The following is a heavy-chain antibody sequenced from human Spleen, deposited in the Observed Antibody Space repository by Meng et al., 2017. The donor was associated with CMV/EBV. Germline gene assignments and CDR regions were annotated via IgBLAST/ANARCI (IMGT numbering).Heavy chain of an antibody. CDR2: INPDSGDT. J-gene: IGHJ4*02. V-gene: IGHV1-2*02. D-gene: IGHD5-18*01. CDR3: ARSGDTEEFDY. Sequence: ASVKVSCKASGFTFTGHYLNWVRQAPGQGLEWMGWINPDSGDTNYAQKFRGRVTMTRDTFISTAYMELRRLTSDDTAVYYCARSGDTEEFDYWGQGTLVTVSS. CDR1: GFTFTGHY.